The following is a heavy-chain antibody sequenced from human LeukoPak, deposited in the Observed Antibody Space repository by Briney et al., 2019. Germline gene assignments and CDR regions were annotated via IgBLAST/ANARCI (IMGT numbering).Heavy chain of an antibody. D-gene: IGHD6-13*01. CDR2: ISWNSGSI. J-gene: IGHJ5*02. Sequence: GGSLRLSCAASGFTFDDYAMHWVRQAPGKGLEWVSGISWNSGSIGYADSVKGRFTISRDNAKNSLYLQMNSLRAEDTALYYCAKDNSSSWTYNWFDPWGQGTLVTVSS. V-gene: IGHV3-9*01. CDR1: GFTFDDYA. CDR3: AKDNSSSWTYNWFDP.